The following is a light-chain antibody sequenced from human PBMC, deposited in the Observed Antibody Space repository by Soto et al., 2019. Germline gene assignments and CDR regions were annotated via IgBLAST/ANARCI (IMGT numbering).Light chain of an antibody. J-gene: IGLJ2*01. CDR1: SSNIGRNT. V-gene: IGLV1-44*01. CDR3: AAWDDRLNGPCVV. Sequence: QAVVTQPPSASGTPGQRVTISCSGSSSNIGRNTVSWYQQLPGTAPKLLIYSNNQRPSGVPDRFSGSKSGTSASLAISGLQSEDDADYYCAAWDDRLNGPCVVFGGGTQLTVL. CDR2: SNN.